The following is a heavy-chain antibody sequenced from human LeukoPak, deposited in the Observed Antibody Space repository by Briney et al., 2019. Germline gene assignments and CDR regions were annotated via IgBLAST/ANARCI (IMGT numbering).Heavy chain of an antibody. CDR1: GGSISGYY. CDR3: ARHGNKWNYVSWFDP. V-gene: IGHV4-59*08. J-gene: IGHJ5*02. D-gene: IGHD1-7*01. CDR2: IYYNGNT. Sequence: SETLSLTCSVSGGSISGYYWSWIRQPPGKGLEWVGYIYYNGNTNYNPSLKSRVTISVDTSKNQFSLKLSSVTAADTAVYYCARHGNKWNYVSWFDPWGQGTLVTVSS.